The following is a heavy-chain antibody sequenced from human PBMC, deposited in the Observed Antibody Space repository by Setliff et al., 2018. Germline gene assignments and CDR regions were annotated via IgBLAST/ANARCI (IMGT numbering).Heavy chain of an antibody. Sequence: ASVKVSCKASGYTFTSYAMNWVRQAPGQGLEWMGWINTNTGNPTYAHKFQGRVTMTSDTSTSTAYMELRSLRSDDTAVYYCARVTIAVAGYFDFWGQGTLVTVSS. CDR1: GYTFTSYA. J-gene: IGHJ4*02. CDR3: ARVTIAVAGYFDF. V-gene: IGHV1-18*01. CDR2: INTNTGNP. D-gene: IGHD6-19*01.